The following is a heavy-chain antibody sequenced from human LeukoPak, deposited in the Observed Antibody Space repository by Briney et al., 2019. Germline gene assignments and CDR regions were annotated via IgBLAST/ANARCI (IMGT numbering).Heavy chain of an antibody. Sequence: SVKVSCKASGGTFSSYAISWVRQAPGQGLEWMGGIIPIFGTANYAQKFQGRVTITADESTSTAYMELSSLKSEDTAVYYCARLWEYSSSRFDPWGQGTLVTVSS. V-gene: IGHV1-69*13. D-gene: IGHD6-6*01. CDR1: GGTFSSYA. J-gene: IGHJ5*02. CDR2: IIPIFGTA. CDR3: ARLWEYSSSRFDP.